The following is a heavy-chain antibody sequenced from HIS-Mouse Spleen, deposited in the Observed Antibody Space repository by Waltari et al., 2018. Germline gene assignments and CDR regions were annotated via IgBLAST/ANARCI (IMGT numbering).Heavy chain of an antibody. V-gene: IGHV4-4*07. CDR1: GGSISSYY. CDR2: IYTSGST. J-gene: IGHJ5*02. D-gene: IGHD6-13*01. Sequence: QVQLQESGPGLAKPSETLSLTCTVSGGSISSYYWSWIRQPAGKGLEWIGRIYTSGSTNYNPSLKSRVTMSVDTSKNQFSLKLSSVTAADTAVYYCARDDSSSWYGGPGWFDPWGQGTLVTVSS. CDR3: ARDDSSSWYGGPGWFDP.